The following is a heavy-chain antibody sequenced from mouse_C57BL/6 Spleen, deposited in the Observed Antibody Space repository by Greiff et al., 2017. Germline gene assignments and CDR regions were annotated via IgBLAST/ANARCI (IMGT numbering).Heavy chain of an antibody. Sequence: VQLQQSGPELVKPGDSVKISCKASGYSFTGYFMNWVMQSHGKSLEWIGRINPYNGDTFYNQKFKGKATLTVDKSSSTAHMELRSLTSEDSAVYYCARNYGSSSWCAYWGQGTLVTVSA. J-gene: IGHJ3*01. CDR1: GYSFTGYF. CDR2: INPYNGDT. V-gene: IGHV1-20*01. CDR3: ARNYGSSSWCAY. D-gene: IGHD1-1*01.